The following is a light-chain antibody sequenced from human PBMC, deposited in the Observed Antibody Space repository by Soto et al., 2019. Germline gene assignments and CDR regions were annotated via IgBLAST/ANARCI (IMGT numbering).Light chain of an antibody. J-gene: IGKJ4*01. CDR3: QQRSNWPFT. CDR2: AAS. V-gene: IGKV3-11*01. Sequence: EIVLTQSPATLSLSPGERAALSCRASQSVSSYLAWYQQKPGQAPRLLIYAASKRATGIPARFSGSGSGTDFTLTISRLEPEDFAVYFYQQRSNWPFTFGGGTKVDI. CDR1: QSVSSY.